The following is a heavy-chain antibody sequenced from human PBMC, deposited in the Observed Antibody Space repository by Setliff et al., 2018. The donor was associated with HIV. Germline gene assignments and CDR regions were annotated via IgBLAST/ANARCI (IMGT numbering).Heavy chain of an antibody. CDR2: ISNSGIT. V-gene: IGHV4-59*11. J-gene: IGHJ5*02. Sequence: SETLSLTCSVSGASIGSHYWSWIRQPPGKGLEWIGSISNSGITYYSPSLKSRITIALDTSKNQFSLKLMSVSPADAAVYFCTRVFPHPYGNSWFDPWGQGTPVTSPQ. CDR3: TRVFPHPYGNSWFDP. CDR1: GASIGSHY. D-gene: IGHD3-10*01.